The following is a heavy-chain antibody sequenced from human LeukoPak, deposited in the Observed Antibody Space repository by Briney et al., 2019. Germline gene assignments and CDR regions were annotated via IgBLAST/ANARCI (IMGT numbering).Heavy chain of an antibody. Sequence: ASVKVSCKASGGTFISYYMHWVRQAPGQGLEWMGIINPSGGSTSYAQKFQGRVTMTRDTSTSTVYMELSSLRSEDTAVYYCARVPRHYYGSGSYPDYWGQGTLVTVSS. CDR2: INPSGGST. CDR1: GGTFISYY. D-gene: IGHD3-10*01. CDR3: ARVPRHYYGSGSYPDY. V-gene: IGHV1-46*01. J-gene: IGHJ4*02.